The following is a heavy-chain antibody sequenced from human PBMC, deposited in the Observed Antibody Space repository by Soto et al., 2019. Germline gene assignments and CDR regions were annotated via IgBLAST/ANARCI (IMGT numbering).Heavy chain of an antibody. V-gene: IGHV3-23*01. CDR2: ITRSGGYT. Sequence: PGGSLRLSCAASGFTFSNYAMSWVRQAPGKGLEWVSTITRSGGYTYYPDSVKGRFTISRDNSKNTLYLQMNSLRAEDTAVYYCAKDSTFGVLTGYPFDYWGQGTLVTVSS. CDR3: AKDSTFGVLTGYPFDY. D-gene: IGHD3-9*01. CDR1: GFTFSNYA. J-gene: IGHJ4*02.